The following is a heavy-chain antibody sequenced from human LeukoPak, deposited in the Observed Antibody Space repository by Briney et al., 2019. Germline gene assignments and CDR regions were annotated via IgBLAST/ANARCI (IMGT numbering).Heavy chain of an antibody. V-gene: IGHV3-23*01. CDR3: VKVPGFLEWLYRDY. J-gene: IGHJ4*02. Sequence: PGGSLRLSCVASGFTFSTYAMSWVRQAPGKGLEWVSAISGSGGSTYYADSVKGRFTISRDNSKNTLYLQMNSLRAEDTAVYYCVKVPGFLEWLYRDYWGQGTLVTVSS. CDR2: ISGSGGST. CDR1: GFTFSTYA. D-gene: IGHD3-3*01.